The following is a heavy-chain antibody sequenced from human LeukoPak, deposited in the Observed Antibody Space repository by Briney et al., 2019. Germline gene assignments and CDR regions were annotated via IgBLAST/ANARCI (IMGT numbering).Heavy chain of an antibody. V-gene: IGHV3-21*01. D-gene: IGHD3-22*01. CDR3: ARLRRNGDSGGFYYYYDY. Sequence: GGSLRLSCAASGFTFTSFSFNWVRQAPGKGLEWVSSINTVATYIYYADSVRGRFTISRDNAKNSVYLQMDSLRAEDTGVYYCARLRRNGDSGGFYYYYDYWGQGTLVTVSS. J-gene: IGHJ4*02. CDR2: INTVATYI. CDR1: GFTFTSFS.